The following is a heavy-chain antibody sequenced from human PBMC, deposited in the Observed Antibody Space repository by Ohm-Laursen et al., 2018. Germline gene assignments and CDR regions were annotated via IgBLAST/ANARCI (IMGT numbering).Heavy chain of an antibody. V-gene: IGHV3-9*01. CDR1: GFTFDDYA. CDR2: ISWNSGSI. Sequence: SLRLSCAASGFTFDDYAMHWVRQAPGKGLEWVSGISWNSGSIGYADSVKGRFTISRDNAKNSLYLQMNSLRAEDTALYYCAKVVRGSYYDYWGQGTLVTVSS. CDR3: AKVVRGSYYDY. J-gene: IGHJ4*02. D-gene: IGHD1-26*01.